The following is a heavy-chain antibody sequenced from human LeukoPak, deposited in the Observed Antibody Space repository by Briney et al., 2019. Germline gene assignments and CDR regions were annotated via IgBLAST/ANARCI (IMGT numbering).Heavy chain of an antibody. J-gene: IGHJ4*02. D-gene: IGHD4-17*01. Sequence: GGSLRLSCAASGFTFSSYSMNWVRQGPGQGLEWVSSVSSSSSYIYYADSVKGRFTISRDNAKNSLYLQMNSLRAEDTAVYYCARSTVYGDYDFGYWGQGTLVTVSS. CDR3: ARSTVYGDYDFGY. CDR1: GFTFSSYS. CDR2: VSSSSSYI. V-gene: IGHV3-21*01.